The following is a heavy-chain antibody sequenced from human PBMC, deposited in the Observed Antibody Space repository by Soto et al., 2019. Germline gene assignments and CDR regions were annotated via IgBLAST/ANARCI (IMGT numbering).Heavy chain of an antibody. CDR1: GGSFSGYY. CDR3: ARRITIFGVLYYYYGMDV. J-gene: IGHJ6*02. CDR2: INHSGST. Sequence: NPSEPLSLTCAVYGGSFSGYYWSWIRQPPGKGLEWIGEINHSGSTNYNPSLKSRVTISVDTSKNQFSLKLSSVTAADTAVYYCARRITIFGVLYYYYGMDVWGQGTTVTVSS. V-gene: IGHV4-34*01. D-gene: IGHD3-3*01.